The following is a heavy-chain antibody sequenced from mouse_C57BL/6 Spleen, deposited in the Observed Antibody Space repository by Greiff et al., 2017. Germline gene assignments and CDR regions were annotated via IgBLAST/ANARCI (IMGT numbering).Heavy chain of an antibody. CDR2: IDPANGNT. CDR3: ATPDGYYAMDY. D-gene: IGHD2-3*01. Sequence: EVKLVESVAELVRPGASVKLSCTASGFNIKNTYMHWVKQRPEQGLEWIGRIDPANGNTKYAPKFQGKATITADTSSNTAYLPLSSLTSEDTAIYYCATPDGYYAMDYWGQGTSVTVSS. CDR1: GFNIKNTY. V-gene: IGHV14-3*01. J-gene: IGHJ4*01.